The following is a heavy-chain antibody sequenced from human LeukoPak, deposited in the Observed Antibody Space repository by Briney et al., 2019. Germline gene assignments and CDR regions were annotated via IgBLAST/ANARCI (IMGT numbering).Heavy chain of an antibody. CDR3: ARDIIRDCSSTSCYLRRAFDI. Sequence: GGSLRLSCAASGFTFSSYSMNWVRQAPGKGLEWVSSISSSSSYIYYADSVKGRFTISRDNAKNSLYLQMNSLRAEDTAVYYCARDIIRDCSSTSCYLRRAFDIWGQGTIATVSS. V-gene: IGHV3-21*01. CDR2: ISSSSSYI. D-gene: IGHD2-2*01. J-gene: IGHJ3*02. CDR1: GFTFSSYS.